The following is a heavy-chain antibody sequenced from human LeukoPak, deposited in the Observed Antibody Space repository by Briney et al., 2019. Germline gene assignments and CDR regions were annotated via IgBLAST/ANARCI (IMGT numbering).Heavy chain of an antibody. CDR3: AAVRSSYYYYGTDV. D-gene: IGHD6-6*01. V-gene: IGHV1-58*02. Sequence: GTSVKVSCKASGFTFTSSTMQWVRQARGQRLEWIGWIVVGSGNTHYAQKFQERVTITRDMSTSTAYMELSSLRSEDTAVYYCAAVRSSYYYYGTDVWGQGTTVTVSS. CDR2: IVVGSGNT. CDR1: GFTFTSST. J-gene: IGHJ6*02.